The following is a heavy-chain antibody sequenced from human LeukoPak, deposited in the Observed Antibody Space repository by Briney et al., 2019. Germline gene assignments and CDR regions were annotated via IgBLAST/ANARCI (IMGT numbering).Heavy chain of an antibody. CDR2: ISGSGGST. V-gene: IGHV3-23*01. CDR1: GFTFSSYA. Sequence: GGSLRLSCAASGFTFSSYAMSWVRQAPGKGLEWVSAISGSGGSTYYADSVKGRFTISRDNSKNTLYLQMNSLRAEDTAVYYCAKDYLPYYYDSSGYLKWGQGTLVTASS. CDR3: AKDYLPYYYDSSGYLK. D-gene: IGHD3-22*01. J-gene: IGHJ4*02.